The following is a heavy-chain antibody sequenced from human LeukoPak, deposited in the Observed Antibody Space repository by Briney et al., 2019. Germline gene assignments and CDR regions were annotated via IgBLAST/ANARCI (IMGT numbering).Heavy chain of an antibody. V-gene: IGHV4-39*07. CDR2: IYYSGST. CDR1: GGSISSSSYY. CDR3: ARGESGYSYGLPSLFDY. D-gene: IGHD5-18*01. Sequence: SETLSLTCTVSGGSISSSSYYWGWIRQPPGKGLEWIGSIYYSGSTYYNPSLKSRVTISVDTSKNQFSLKLSSVTAADTAVYYCARGESGYSYGLPSLFDYWGQGTLVTVSS. J-gene: IGHJ4*02.